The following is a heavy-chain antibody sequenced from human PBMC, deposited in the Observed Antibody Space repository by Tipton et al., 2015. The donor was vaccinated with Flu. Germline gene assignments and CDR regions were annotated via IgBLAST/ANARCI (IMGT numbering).Heavy chain of an antibody. Sequence: GSLRLSCEASGFTFSSYDMHWVRQTTGKGLEWVSGIGTSGDTYYPGSVKGRFTISRENAKNSVYLQMRSLRAGDTADYYCARGPLPDSNWYNGMDVWGQGTTVTVFS. CDR3: ARGPLPDSNWYNGMDV. D-gene: IGHD6-13*01. V-gene: IGHV3-13*01. CDR1: GFTFSSYD. J-gene: IGHJ6*02. CDR2: IGTSGDT.